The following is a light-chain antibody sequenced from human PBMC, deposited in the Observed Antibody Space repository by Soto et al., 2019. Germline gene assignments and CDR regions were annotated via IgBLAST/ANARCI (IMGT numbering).Light chain of an antibody. CDR1: SSDVGGYNY. CDR2: EVS. V-gene: IGLV2-14*01. CDR3: SSYTSSNTWV. J-gene: IGLJ3*02. Sequence: QSALTQPASVSGSPGQSITISCTGTSSDVGGYNYVSWYQQHQGKVPRLMIYEVSNRPSGLSNRFSGSKSGNTASLTISGLQAEDEADYYCSSYTSSNTWVFGGGTKLTVL.